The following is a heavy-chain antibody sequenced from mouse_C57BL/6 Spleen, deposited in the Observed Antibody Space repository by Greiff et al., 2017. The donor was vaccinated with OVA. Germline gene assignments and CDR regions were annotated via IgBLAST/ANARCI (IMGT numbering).Heavy chain of an antibody. CDR1: GYTFTSYW. CDR3: TRKGDWDRYFDV. V-gene: IGHV1-50*01. Sequence: VQLQQPGAELVKPGASVKLSCKASGYTFTSYWMQWVKQRPGQGLEWIGEIDPSDSYTNYNQKFKGKATLTVDTSSSTAYMELRSLTSEDSAVYYCTRKGDWDRYFDVWGTGTTVTVSS. D-gene: IGHD4-1*01. J-gene: IGHJ1*03. CDR2: IDPSDSYT.